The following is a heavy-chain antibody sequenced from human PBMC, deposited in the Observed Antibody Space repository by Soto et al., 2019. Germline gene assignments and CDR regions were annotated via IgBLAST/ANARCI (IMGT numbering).Heavy chain of an antibody. CDR2: IVVGSGKT. CDR3: SARLLSGLDV. CDR1: GFSFSSSA. Sequence: QMQVVQPVPEMKTPGNSVKVSCKTSGFSFSSSAVHWVRQARGQRLEWIGWIVVGSGKTDYPQQFQERVTITRDMSTNTAYMELSSLRSDDTAVYYCSARLLSGLDVWGQGTTVTVSS. V-gene: IGHV1-58*01. J-gene: IGHJ6*02.